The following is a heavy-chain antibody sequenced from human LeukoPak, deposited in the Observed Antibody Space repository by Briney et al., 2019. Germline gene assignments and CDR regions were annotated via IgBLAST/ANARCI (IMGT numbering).Heavy chain of an antibody. CDR2: ISTGSSYT. CDR3: ARAEGGPATAIY. J-gene: IGHJ4*02. D-gene: IGHD2-21*02. Sequence: GGSLRLSCAASGFIDMSNHMRRVRQAPGRGLEWVSYISTGSSYTNYADSVKGRFTISRDNAKNSLYLQMNSLRAEDTALYYCARAEGGPATAIYWGQGTLVTVSS. V-gene: IGHV3-11*05. CDR1: GFIDMSNH.